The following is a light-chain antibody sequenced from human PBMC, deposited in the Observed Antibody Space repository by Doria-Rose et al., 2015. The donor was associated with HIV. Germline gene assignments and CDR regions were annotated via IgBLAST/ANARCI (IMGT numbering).Light chain of an antibody. V-gene: IGLV1-51*02. J-gene: IGLJ1*01. CDR1: SSNIGTNY. Sequence: QAVVTQEPSVSAAPGQKVTISCSGSSSNIGTNYVSWYQQLPGTAPKLLIYEGNRRPSGIPDRFSGSKSDTSATLAITGLQTEDEADYYCGAWDSSLSVHYVFGSGTKITVL. CDR3: GAWDSSLSVHYV. CDR2: EGN.